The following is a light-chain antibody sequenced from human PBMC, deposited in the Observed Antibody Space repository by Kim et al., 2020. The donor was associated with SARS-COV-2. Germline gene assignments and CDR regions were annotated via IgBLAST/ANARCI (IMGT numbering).Light chain of an antibody. V-gene: IGKV3-15*01. J-gene: IGKJ2*01. CDR3: QHYHNWPPET. Sequence: EIVMTQSPATLSVSPGERATLSCRASQSVTNNLAWYQQKPGQAPRLLIYGASTRATGIPARFSGSGSGTEFALTISSLQSEDFAVYYCQHYHNWPPETLGQGTKVEI. CDR2: GAS. CDR1: QSVTNN.